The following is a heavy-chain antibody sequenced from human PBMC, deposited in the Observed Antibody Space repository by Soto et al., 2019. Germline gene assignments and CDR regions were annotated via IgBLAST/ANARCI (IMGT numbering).Heavy chain of an antibody. D-gene: IGHD3-9*01. CDR3: VKLTDC. CDR2: ISPNGAAT. Sequence: GGSLRLSCSASGFSFSTYDVHWVRQAPAKGPEFVAGISPNGAATYYADSVKGRSTISRDNSKNTLYLQMSSLTPDDTAVYYCVKLTDCWGQGTLVTVSS. CDR1: GFSFSTYD. J-gene: IGHJ4*02. V-gene: IGHV3-64D*06.